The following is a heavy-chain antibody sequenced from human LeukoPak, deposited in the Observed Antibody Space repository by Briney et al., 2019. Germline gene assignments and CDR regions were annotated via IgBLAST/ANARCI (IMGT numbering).Heavy chain of an antibody. Sequence: GSLRLSCAASGFTFSNYWMSWVRQAPGKGLEWVANINQDGSEKYYVDSVKGRFTISRDNAKNSLYLQMNSLRAEDTAVYYCARESDSSGFGAFDIWGQGTMVTVSS. CDR2: INQDGSEK. V-gene: IGHV3-7*04. J-gene: IGHJ3*02. D-gene: IGHD3-22*01. CDR1: GFTFSNYW. CDR3: ARESDSSGFGAFDI.